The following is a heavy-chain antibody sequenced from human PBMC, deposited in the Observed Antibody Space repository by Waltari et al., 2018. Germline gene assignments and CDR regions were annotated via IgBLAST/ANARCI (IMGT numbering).Heavy chain of an antibody. CDR3: ARRLGSGWYYFDY. J-gene: IGHJ4*01. CDR2: ISGSSGST. Sequence: EVQLLESGGGLVQPGGSLRLTCAASGFTFSSYAMSWVRQAPGKGPEWVSAISGSSGSTNYADSVKGRFTISRDNSGNTLYLQMNSLGAEDTAVYYCARRLGSGWYYFDYWGQERWSPSPQ. V-gene: IGHV3-23*01. CDR1: GFTFSSYA. D-gene: IGHD6-19*01.